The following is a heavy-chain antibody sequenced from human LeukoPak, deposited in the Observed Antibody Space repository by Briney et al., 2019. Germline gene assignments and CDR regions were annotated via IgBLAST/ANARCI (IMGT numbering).Heavy chain of an antibody. Sequence: GGSLRLSCVASGFTFSSYWMSWVRQAPGQGLEWVANIKQDGSEKHYVDSVKGRFTISRDNAKNSLYLQMASLRAEDTAVYYCVRAGGSSWSDYWGQGTLLIVSS. J-gene: IGHJ4*02. CDR2: IKQDGSEK. CDR3: VRAGGSSWSDY. V-gene: IGHV3-7*01. CDR1: GFTFSSYW. D-gene: IGHD6-13*01.